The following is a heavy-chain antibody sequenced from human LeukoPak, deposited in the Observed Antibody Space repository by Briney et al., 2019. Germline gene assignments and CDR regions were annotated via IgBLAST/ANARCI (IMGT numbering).Heavy chain of an antibody. J-gene: IGHJ6*03. Sequence: SETLSLTCTVSGGSITSYYWSWIRQPPGKGLEWIGSIYYSGSTNYNPSLKSRVTISVDTSKNQFSLKLSSVTAADTALYYCARDFSRYSSSWYVSAFYNYMDVWGKGTTVTISS. CDR3: ARDFSRYSSSWYVSAFYNYMDV. V-gene: IGHV4-59*01. CDR2: IYYSGST. D-gene: IGHD6-13*01. CDR1: GGSITSYY.